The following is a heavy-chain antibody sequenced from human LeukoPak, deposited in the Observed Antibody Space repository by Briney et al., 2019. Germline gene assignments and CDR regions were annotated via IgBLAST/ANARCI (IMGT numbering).Heavy chain of an antibody. J-gene: IGHJ3*02. D-gene: IGHD3-3*01. Sequence: PSETLSLTCTVSGGSISSYYWSWIRQPAGKGLEWIGRIYTSGSTNYNPSLESRVTMSVDTSKNQFSLKLSSVTAADTAVYYCAREAYYDFWSGYYTHDAFDIWGQGTMVTVSS. V-gene: IGHV4-4*07. CDR3: AREAYYDFWSGYYTHDAFDI. CDR2: IYTSGST. CDR1: GGSISSYY.